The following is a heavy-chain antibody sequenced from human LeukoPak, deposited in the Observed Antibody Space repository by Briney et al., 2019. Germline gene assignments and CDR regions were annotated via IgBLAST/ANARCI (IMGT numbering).Heavy chain of an antibody. CDR2: TYYSGST. CDR3: AREERWLQFKDAFDI. Sequence: SETLSLTCTVSGGSISSYYWSWIRQPPGKGLEWIGYTYYSGSTNYNPSLKSRVTISVDTSKNQSSLKLSSVTAADTAVYYCAREERWLQFKDAFDIWGQGTMVTVSS. J-gene: IGHJ3*02. D-gene: IGHD5-12*01. V-gene: IGHV4-59*01. CDR1: GGSISSYY.